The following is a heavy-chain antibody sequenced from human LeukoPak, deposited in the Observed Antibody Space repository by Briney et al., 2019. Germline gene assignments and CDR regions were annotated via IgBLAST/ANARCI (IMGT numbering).Heavy chain of an antibody. J-gene: IGHJ6*02. Sequence: ASVKVSCKASGYTFTSYDINWVRQATGQGLKWMGWMNPNSGNTGYAQKFQGRVTMTRNTSISTAYMELSSLRSEDTAVYYCARDYYYGSGSYYLYYYGMDVWGQGTTVTVSS. CDR1: GYTFTSYD. V-gene: IGHV1-8*01. CDR2: MNPNSGNT. CDR3: ARDYYYGSGSYYLYYYGMDV. D-gene: IGHD3-10*01.